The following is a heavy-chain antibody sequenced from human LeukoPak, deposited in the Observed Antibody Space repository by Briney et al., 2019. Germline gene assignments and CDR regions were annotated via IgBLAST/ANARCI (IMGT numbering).Heavy chain of an antibody. CDR1: GFTSSSYA. Sequence: PGGSLRLSCAASGFTSSSYAMNWVRQAPGKGLEWVSSISGGAGGAVYADSVKGRFTMSRDNSKNTLYLQMNSLRAEDTAVYYCAKDGGYGSGSYYPDYWGQGTLVTVSS. J-gene: IGHJ4*02. CDR3: AKDGGYGSGSYYPDY. D-gene: IGHD3-10*01. CDR2: ISGGAGGA. V-gene: IGHV3-23*01.